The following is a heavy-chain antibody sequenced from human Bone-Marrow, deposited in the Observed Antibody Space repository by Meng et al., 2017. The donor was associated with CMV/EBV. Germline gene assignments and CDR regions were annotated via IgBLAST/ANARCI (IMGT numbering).Heavy chain of an antibody. CDR3: ARKSVVVGLRY. CDR2: ISSSSSYI. CDR1: GFTFSSYS. D-gene: IGHD3-22*01. V-gene: IGHV3-21*01. J-gene: IGHJ4*02. Sequence: GESLKISCAASGFTFSSYSMSWVRQAPGKGLEWVSSISSSSSYIYYADSVKGRFTISRDNAKNSLYLQMNSLRAEDTAVYYCARKSVVVGLRYWGQGTVVTVSS.